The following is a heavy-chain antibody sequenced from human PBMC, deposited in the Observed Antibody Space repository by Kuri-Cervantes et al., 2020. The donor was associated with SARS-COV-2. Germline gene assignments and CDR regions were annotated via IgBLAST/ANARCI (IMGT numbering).Heavy chain of an antibody. CDR2: IIPVFGTA. CDR1: GGTFSSYA. J-gene: IGHJ4*02. V-gene: IGHV1-69*06. D-gene: IGHD6-13*01. Sequence: SVKVSCKASGGTFSSYAISWVRQAPGQGLEWMGRIIPVFGTANYAQKFQGRVTITADKSTSTAYMELSSLRSEDTAVYYCARGGSSYSSSWFDYYFDYWGQGTLVTVSS. CDR3: ARGGSSYSSSWFDYYFDY.